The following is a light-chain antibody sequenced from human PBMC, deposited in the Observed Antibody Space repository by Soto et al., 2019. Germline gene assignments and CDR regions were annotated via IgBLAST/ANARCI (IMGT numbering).Light chain of an antibody. CDR2: EVT. Sequence: QSALTQPASVSGSPGQSITISCTGTSSDVGSYNLVSWYQQHPGKAPKLMIYEVTERPSGVSDRISGSKSVNSASLTISGLQAEDEADYYCCSYAGRITVVFGGGTKLTVL. CDR1: SSDVGSYNL. CDR3: CSYAGRITVV. J-gene: IGLJ2*01. V-gene: IGLV2-23*02.